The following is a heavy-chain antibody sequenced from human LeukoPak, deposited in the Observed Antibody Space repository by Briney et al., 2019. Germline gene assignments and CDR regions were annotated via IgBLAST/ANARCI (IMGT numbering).Heavy chain of an antibody. CDR1: GGSFSGYY. D-gene: IGHD6-6*01. CDR3: ARGDGQLPFDL. CDR2: INHSGST. J-gene: IGHJ2*01. V-gene: IGHV4-34*01. Sequence: SETLSLTWAVYGGSFSGYYWSWIRQPPGKGLEWIGEINHSGSTNYNPSLKSRVTISVDTSKNQFSLKLSSVTAADTAVYYCARGDGQLPFDLWGRGTLVTVSS.